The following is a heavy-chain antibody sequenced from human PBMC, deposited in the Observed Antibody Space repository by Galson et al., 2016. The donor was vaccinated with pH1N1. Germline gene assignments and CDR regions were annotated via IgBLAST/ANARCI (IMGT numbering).Heavy chain of an antibody. D-gene: IGHD6-13*01. J-gene: IGHJ6*02. CDR2: IYTSGST. V-gene: IGHV4-61*02. CDR1: GGSISSDSYY. CDR3: AGEVRIAAVGSTGYYCYGMDV. Sequence: LTCTVSGGSISSDSYYWSWIRQPAGKGLEWIGRIYTSGSTNYNPSLKSRVTISVDTSKNQFSLKLSSVTAADTAVYYCAGEVRIAAVGSTGYYCYGMDVWGQGTTVTVSS.